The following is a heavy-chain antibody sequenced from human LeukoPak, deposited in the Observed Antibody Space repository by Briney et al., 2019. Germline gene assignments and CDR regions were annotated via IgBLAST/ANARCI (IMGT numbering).Heavy chain of an antibody. CDR2: ISGSGGST. J-gene: IGHJ4*02. V-gene: IGHV3-23*01. Sequence: GGTLRLSCAASGFTFSSYGMSWVRQAPGKGLEWVSAISGSGGSTYYADSVKGRFTISRDNSKDTLYLQMNSLRAEDTAVYYCARETLLWFGELSSYYFDYWGQGTLVTVSS. CDR1: GFTFSSYG. CDR3: ARETLLWFGELSSYYFDY. D-gene: IGHD3-10*01.